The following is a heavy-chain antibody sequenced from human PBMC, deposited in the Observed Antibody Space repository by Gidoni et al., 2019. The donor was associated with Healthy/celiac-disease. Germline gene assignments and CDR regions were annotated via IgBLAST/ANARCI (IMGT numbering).Heavy chain of an antibody. CDR2: INPNSGGT. CDR3: ARDIVVVPAAMGWDRPPNWFDP. V-gene: IGHV1-2*06. Sequence: HVQLVQSGAEVKKPGASVKVSCKASGSTFTGYYLPWVRQAPGQGLEWMGRINPNSGGTNYAQKFQGRVTMTRDTSISTAYMELSRLRSDDTAVYYCARDIVVVPAAMGWDRPPNWFDPWGQGTLVTVSS. D-gene: IGHD2-2*01. J-gene: IGHJ5*02. CDR1: GSTFTGYY.